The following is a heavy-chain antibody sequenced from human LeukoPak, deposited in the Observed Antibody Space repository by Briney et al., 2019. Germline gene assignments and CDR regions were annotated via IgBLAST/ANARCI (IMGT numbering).Heavy chain of an antibody. D-gene: IGHD3-22*01. V-gene: IGHV1-2*02. J-gene: IGHJ3*02. Sequence: ASVKVSCKASGYTFTGYYMHWVRQAPGQGLEWMGWINPNSGGTNYAQKFQGRVTMTRDTSISTVYMELSSLRSEDTAVYYCASEYKYDSSGANAFDIWGQGTMVTVSS. CDR2: INPNSGGT. CDR1: GYTFTGYY. CDR3: ASEYKYDSSGANAFDI.